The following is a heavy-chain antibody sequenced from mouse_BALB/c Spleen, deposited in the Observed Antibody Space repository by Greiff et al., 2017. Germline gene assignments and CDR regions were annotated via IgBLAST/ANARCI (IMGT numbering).Heavy chain of an antibody. Sequence: QVQLQQSGPELVKPGASVKISCKASGYAFSSSWMNWVKQRPGQGLEWIGRIYPGDGDTNYNGKFKGKATLTADKSSSTAYMQLSSLTSEDSAVYYCTRDNYYAMDYWGQGTSVTVSS. V-gene: IGHV1-82*01. D-gene: IGHD3-3*01. J-gene: IGHJ4*01. CDR1: GYAFSSSW. CDR2: IYPGDGDT. CDR3: TRDNYYAMDY.